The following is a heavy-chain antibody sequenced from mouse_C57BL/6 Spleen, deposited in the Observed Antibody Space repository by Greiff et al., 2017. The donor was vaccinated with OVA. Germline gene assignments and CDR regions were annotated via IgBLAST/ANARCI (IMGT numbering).Heavy chain of an antibody. CDR1: GISITTGNYR. CDR2: IYYSGTI. V-gene: IGHV3-5*01. J-gene: IGHJ1*03. Sequence: EVQLVESGPGLVKPSQTVFLTCTVTGISITTGNYRWSWIRQFPGNKLEWIGYIYYSGTITYNPSLTSRTTITRDTPKNQFVLEMNTLTAEDTATYYCARDRGTYWYFDVWGTGTTVTVSS. CDR3: ARDRGTYWYFDV. D-gene: IGHD2-14*01.